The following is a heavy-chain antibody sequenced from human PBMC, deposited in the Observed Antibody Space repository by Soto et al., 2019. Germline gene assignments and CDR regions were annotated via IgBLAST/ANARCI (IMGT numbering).Heavy chain of an antibody. CDR2: INHSGST. J-gene: IGHJ4*02. V-gene: IGHV4-34*01. Sequence: SETLSLTCAVYGGSFSGYYWSWIRQPPGKGLEWIGEINHSGSTSYNPSLKSRVTISVDTSKNQFSLKLSSVTAADTAVYYCARVAEYSSSSGPHYFDYRGQGTLVTVSS. CDR1: GGSFSGYY. D-gene: IGHD6-6*01. CDR3: ARVAEYSSSSGPHYFDY.